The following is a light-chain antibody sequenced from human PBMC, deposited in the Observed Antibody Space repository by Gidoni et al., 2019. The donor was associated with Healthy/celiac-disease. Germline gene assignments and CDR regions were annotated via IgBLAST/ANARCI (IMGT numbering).Light chain of an antibody. CDR2: GAS. V-gene: IGKV3-15*01. J-gene: IGKJ1*01. Sequence: IVMTQSPATLSVSPGERATLSCRASQSVSSNLAWYQQKPGQAPRLLIYGASTRATGIPARFSGSGSGTEFTLTISSLQSEDFAVYYCQQYNNWPPTFGQXTKVEIK. CDR1: QSVSSN. CDR3: QQYNNWPPT.